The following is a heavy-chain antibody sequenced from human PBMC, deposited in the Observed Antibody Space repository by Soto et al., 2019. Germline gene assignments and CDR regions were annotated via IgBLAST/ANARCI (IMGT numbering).Heavy chain of an antibody. Sequence: EVQLVESGGGLVQPGGSLRLSCVASGFTFSSYWMHWVRQAPGKGLVWVSRINSDGSSTSYADSVKGRFTISRDNAKNTLYLQMNSLRAEDTAVYYCARVPETPYGDYEDYWGQGTLVTVSS. J-gene: IGHJ4*02. CDR3: ARVPETPYGDYEDY. CDR2: INSDGSST. CDR1: GFTFSSYW. D-gene: IGHD4-17*01. V-gene: IGHV3-74*01.